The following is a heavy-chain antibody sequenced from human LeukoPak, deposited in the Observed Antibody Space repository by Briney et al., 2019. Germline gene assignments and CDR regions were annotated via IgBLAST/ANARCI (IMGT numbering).Heavy chain of an antibody. CDR2: ISGSAGST. D-gene: IGHD4/OR15-4a*01. V-gene: IGHV3-23*01. Sequence: GGSLRLSCAAPGFTFSTYGMGWVRQAPGKGLEWVSSISGSAGSTYYAASVKGRFTISRDNSKNTVYLRMNSLTAGDTAIYYCAKDLGTAMVTSSFDNWGRGNLVTVSS. J-gene: IGHJ4*02. CDR3: AKDLGTAMVTSSFDN. CDR1: GFTFSTYG.